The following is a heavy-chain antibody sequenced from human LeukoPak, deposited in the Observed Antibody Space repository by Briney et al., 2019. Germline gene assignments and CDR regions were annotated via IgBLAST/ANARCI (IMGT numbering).Heavy chain of an antibody. CDR3: AKVKYDILTGSLDY. CDR2: ISGSGGST. V-gene: IGHV3-23*01. D-gene: IGHD3-9*01. Sequence: GGSLRLSCAASGFTFSSYAMSWVRQAPGKGLEWVSAISGSGGSTYYADSVKGRFTISRDNSKNTLYLQMNSLRAEDTAVYYCAKVKYDILTGSLDYWGQGTLVTGSS. CDR1: GFTFSSYA. J-gene: IGHJ4*02.